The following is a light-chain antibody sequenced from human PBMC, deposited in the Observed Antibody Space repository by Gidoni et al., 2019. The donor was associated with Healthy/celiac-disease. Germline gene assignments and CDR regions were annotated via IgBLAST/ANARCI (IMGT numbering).Light chain of an antibody. J-gene: IGLJ1*01. CDR2: EGS. V-gene: IGLV2-23*01. Sequence: QSALTQPASESGSPGQSITISCTGTSSDVGSYNLVSWYQQHPGKAPKLMIYEGSKRPSGVSTRFSGSKSGNTASLTISGLQAEDEADYYCCSYAGSSTPYVFGTGTKVTVL. CDR1: SSDVGSYNL. CDR3: CSYAGSSTPYV.